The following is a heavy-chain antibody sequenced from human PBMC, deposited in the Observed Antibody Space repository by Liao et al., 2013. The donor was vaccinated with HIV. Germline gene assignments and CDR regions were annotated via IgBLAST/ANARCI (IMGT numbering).Heavy chain of an antibody. J-gene: IGHJ4*02. CDR3: ARGTRMARAHYYFDY. CDR2: IYTTGIT. D-gene: IGHD5-24*01. CDR1: GVSITGGSYY. Sequence: QVLLQQSGPGLVKPSQTLSLTCTVSGVSITGGSYYWTWIRQPAGKGPEWIGRIYTTGITSYNPSLQSRVTISGDTSKNQFSLKLSSVTAADTAVYYCARGTRMARAHYYFDYWGQGTLVTVSS. V-gene: IGHV4-61*02.